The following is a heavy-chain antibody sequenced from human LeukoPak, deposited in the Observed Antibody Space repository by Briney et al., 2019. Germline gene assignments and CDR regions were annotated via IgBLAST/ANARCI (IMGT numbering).Heavy chain of an antibody. CDR2: IYTSGST. Sequence: SQTLSLTCTVSGDSISSGTYYWSWIRQPAGKGLEWIGRIYTSGSTNYNPSLKSRVTISIDPSKNHFSLKLSSVTAADTAVYYCARGNHGTYFPSHAFDIWGQGTMVTVSS. J-gene: IGHJ3*02. CDR3: ARGNHGTYFPSHAFDI. CDR1: GDSISSGTYY. D-gene: IGHD1-26*01. V-gene: IGHV4-61*02.